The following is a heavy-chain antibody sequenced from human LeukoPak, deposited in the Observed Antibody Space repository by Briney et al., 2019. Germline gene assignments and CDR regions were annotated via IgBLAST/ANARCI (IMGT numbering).Heavy chain of an antibody. CDR2: ISYDGSNK. Sequence: GGSLRLSCAASGFTFSSYGMHWVRQAPGKGLEWVAVISYDGSNKYYADSVKGRFTISRDNSKNTLYLQMNSLRAEDTAVYYCAKECGYGDYYFDYWGQGTLVTVSS. V-gene: IGHV3-30*18. D-gene: IGHD4-17*01. J-gene: IGHJ4*02. CDR1: GFTFSSYG. CDR3: AKECGYGDYYFDY.